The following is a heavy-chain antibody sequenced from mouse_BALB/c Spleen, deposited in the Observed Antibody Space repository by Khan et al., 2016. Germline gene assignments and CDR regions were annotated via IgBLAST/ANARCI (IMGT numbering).Heavy chain of an antibody. Sequence: EVQLQESGAELVKPGASVKLSCTASGFNIKDTYMHWVKQRPEQGLEWIGRIDPANGNTKYDPKFQGKATITADTSSNTAYLQLSSLTSEDTAVDYCARSTDDYDVGFAYWGQGTLVTVAA. V-gene: IGHV14-3*02. D-gene: IGHD2-4*01. CDR2: IDPANGNT. J-gene: IGHJ3*01. CDR1: GFNIKDTY. CDR3: ARSTDDYDVGFAY.